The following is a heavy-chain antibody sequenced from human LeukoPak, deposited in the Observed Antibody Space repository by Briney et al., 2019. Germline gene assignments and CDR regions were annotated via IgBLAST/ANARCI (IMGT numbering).Heavy chain of an antibody. CDR2: INAYNGNT. CDR1: EYTFTGYY. CDR3: ARLQLERRIGWFDP. V-gene: IGHV1-18*04. Sequence: ASVKVSCKASEYTFTGYYMHWVRQAPGQGLEWMGWINAYNGNTNDAQKLQGRVTMTTDTSTSTAYMELRSLRSDDTAVYYCARLQLERRIGWFDPWGQGTLVTVSS. D-gene: IGHD1-1*01. J-gene: IGHJ5*02.